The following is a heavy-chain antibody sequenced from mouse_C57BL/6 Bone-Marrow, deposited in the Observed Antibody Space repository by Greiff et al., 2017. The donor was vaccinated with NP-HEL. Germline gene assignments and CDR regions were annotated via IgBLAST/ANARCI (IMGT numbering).Heavy chain of an antibody. V-gene: IGHV14-4*01. CDR1: GFNIKDDY. CDR2: IDHENGDT. D-gene: IGHD1-1*01. CDR3: TRLTTVVATRDY. J-gene: IGHJ2*01. Sequence: VQLKESGAELVRPGASVKLSCTASGFNIKDDYMHWVKQRPEQGLEWIGWIDHENGDTEYASKFQGKATITADTSSNTAYLQLSSLTSEDTAVYYCTRLTTVVATRDYWGQGTTLTVSS.